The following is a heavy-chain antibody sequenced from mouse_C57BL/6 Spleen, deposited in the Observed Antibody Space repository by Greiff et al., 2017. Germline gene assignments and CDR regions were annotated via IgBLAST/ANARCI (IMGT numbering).Heavy chain of an antibody. CDR3: ARNYYGSSYDWYFDV. CDR1: GFTFSDFY. J-gene: IGHJ1*03. D-gene: IGHD1-1*01. Sequence: EVQGVESGGGLVQSGRSLRLSCASSGFTFSDFYMEWVRQAPGKGLEWIAASRNKANDYTTEYSASVKGRFIVSRDTYQSILYLQMNALRAEDTAIYYCARNYYGSSYDWYFDVWGTGTTVTVSS. CDR2: SRNKANDYTT. V-gene: IGHV7-1*01.